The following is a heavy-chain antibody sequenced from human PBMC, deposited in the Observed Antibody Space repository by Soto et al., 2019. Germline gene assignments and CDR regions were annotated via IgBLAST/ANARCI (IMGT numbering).Heavy chain of an antibody. D-gene: IGHD2-15*01. J-gene: IGHJ3*01. CDR2: ISAHNGNT. CDR1: GYTFPNYG. Sequence: QVYLMQSGVEVKRPGASMKVSCRASGYTFPNYGISWVRQAPGQGLEWMGWISAHNGNTNYTQKFQGRVTMTTDTSTSTAYMELRSLGSDDTAVYYCTRQTYHRNPSGDDALDVWGQGTLVTVSS. CDR3: TRQTYHRNPSGDDALDV. V-gene: IGHV1-18*01.